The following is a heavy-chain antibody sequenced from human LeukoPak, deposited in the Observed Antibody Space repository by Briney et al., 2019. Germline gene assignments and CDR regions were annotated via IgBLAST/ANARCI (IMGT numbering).Heavy chain of an antibody. D-gene: IGHD4-17*01. Sequence: SETLSLTCTVSGYSISSGYYWGWIRQPPGKGLEWIGSGYHIGSTYFNPSLRSRVTILIDIFKNQFSLKMSSVTAADTAIYYCARVGDYGDYVNWLDPWGPGTLVTVSS. CDR3: ARVGDYGDYVNWLDP. V-gene: IGHV4-38-2*02. CDR1: GYSISSGYY. CDR2: GYHIGST. J-gene: IGHJ5*02.